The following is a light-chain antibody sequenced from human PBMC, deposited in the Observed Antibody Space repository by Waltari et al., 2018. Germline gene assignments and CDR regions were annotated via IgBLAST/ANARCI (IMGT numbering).Light chain of an antibody. CDR1: NSDVGGYNY. V-gene: IGLV2-14*03. CDR2: DVN. CDR3: SSYTNRDTHVI. Sequence: QSTLTQPASVSGSPGQSITISCTGTNSDVGGYNYVSWYQQLPGKGPKLMIYDVNKWPSGVSNRFSGSKSGNTASLTISGLQAEDEADYYCSSYTNRDTHVIFGGGTKLTVL. J-gene: IGLJ2*01.